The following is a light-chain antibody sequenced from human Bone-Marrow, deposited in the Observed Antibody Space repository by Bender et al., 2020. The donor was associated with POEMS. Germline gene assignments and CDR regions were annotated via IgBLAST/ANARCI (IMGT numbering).Light chain of an antibody. Sequence: SYELTQPPSVSVSPGQTARITCSGDELPRKYAYWYQQKSGQAPVLVIYEDSKRPSGIPERFSGSSSGTTVTLTISGAQVEDEADYYCYSADSSGHHYVFGTGTKVTVL. CDR3: YSADSSGHHYV. J-gene: IGLJ1*01. V-gene: IGLV3-10*01. CDR2: EDS. CDR1: ELPRKY.